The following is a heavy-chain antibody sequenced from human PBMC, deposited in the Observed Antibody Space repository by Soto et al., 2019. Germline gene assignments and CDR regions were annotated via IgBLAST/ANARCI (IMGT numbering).Heavy chain of an antibody. CDR3: ARLSCSGTTCYIPYFFDY. D-gene: IGHD2-2*02. J-gene: IGHJ4*01. CDR1: GYRFTNYW. CDR2: IYPGDSHT. Sequence: PGESLKISCQGSGYRFTNYWIGWVRQMPGKGLEWMGIIYPGDSHTRYSPSFQGQVTISVDKSNSTASLQWSSLKASDSAMYYCARLSCSGTTCYIPYFFDYWGPGTLVTVSS. V-gene: IGHV5-51*01.